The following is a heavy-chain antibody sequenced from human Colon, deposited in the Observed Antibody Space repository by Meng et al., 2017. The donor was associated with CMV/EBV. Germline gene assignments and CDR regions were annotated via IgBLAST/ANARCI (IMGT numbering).Heavy chain of an antibody. Sequence: VLVLESGGVMLQRVVPIRLACAASGFTFSRYAMHWVRQAPGKGLEYVATINSNGDRTDYANSVKGRFTLSRDNFKNILYLQMGSLIAEDMAVYYCARENFYYDGSGYMGYWGQGPLVTVSS. CDR3: ARENFYYDGSGYMGY. CDR1: GFTFSRYA. D-gene: IGHD3-22*01. V-gene: IGHV3-64*01. CDR2: INSNGDRT. J-gene: IGHJ4*02.